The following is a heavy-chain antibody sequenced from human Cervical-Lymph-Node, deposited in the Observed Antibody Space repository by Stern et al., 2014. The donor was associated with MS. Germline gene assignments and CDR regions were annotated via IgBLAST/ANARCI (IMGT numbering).Heavy chain of an antibody. Sequence: EEQLVESGGGVIQPGGSLRLSCTASGFTVSRDYMTWVRQAPGKGLERVLLITNFGSTFYPDSVKGRFTISRDDSKNTVYLHMTIRRAEDTAMYYCSRDTSSPERSDWWGQGTLVTVSS. CDR3: SRDTSSPERSDW. CDR1: GFTVSRDY. J-gene: IGHJ4*02. V-gene: IGHV3-53*01. D-gene: IGHD1-1*01. CDR2: ITNFGST.